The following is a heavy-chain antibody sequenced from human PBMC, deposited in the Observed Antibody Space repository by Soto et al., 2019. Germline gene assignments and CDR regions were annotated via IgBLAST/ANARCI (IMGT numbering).Heavy chain of an antibody. J-gene: IGHJ5*02. V-gene: IGHV4-4*02. CDR3: ARDPSAAYSSSWYGWFDP. Sequence: QVQLQESGPGLVKPSGTLSLTCAVSGGSISSSNWWSWVRQPPGKGLEWIGEIYHSGSTNYNPSLKRRVTISVDKSKNQFSLKLSSVTAADTAVYYCARDPSAAYSSSWYGWFDPWGQGTLVTVSS. D-gene: IGHD6-13*01. CDR2: IYHSGST. CDR1: GGSISSSNW.